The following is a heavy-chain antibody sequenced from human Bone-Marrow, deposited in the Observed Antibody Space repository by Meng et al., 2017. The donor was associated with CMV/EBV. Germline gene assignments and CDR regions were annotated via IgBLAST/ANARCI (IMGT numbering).Heavy chain of an antibody. J-gene: IGHJ5*02. CDR3: ARGAVAGWFDP. D-gene: IGHD2-15*01. CDR1: GGSISSYY. Sequence: SETLSLTCTVSGGSISSYYWSWIRQPPGKGLEWIGYIYYSGSTNYNPSLKSRVTISVDTSKTQFSLKLSSVPAADTAVYYCARGAVAGWFDPWGQGTLVTVSS. V-gene: IGHV4-59*01. CDR2: IYYSGST.